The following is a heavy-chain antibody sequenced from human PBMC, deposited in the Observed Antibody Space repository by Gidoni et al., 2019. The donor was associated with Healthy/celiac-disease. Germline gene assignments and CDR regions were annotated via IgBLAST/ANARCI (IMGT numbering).Heavy chain of an antibody. CDR1: GFTFSSYG. V-gene: IGHV3-33*01. CDR2: IWYDGSNK. Sequence: QVQLVESGGGVVQPGRSLRLSCAASGFTFSSYGMHWVRQAPGKGLEWVAVIWYDGSNKYYADSGKGRFTISRDNSKKTLYLKMNSLRAEDTAVYYCARDRPVRWLLSYWGQGTLVTVSS. J-gene: IGHJ4*02. D-gene: IGHD3-22*01. CDR3: ARDRPVRWLLSY.